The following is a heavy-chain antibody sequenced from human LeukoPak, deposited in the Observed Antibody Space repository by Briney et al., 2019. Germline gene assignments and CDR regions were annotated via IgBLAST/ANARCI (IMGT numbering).Heavy chain of an antibody. Sequence: ASVKVSCKASGYTFTGYYMHWVRQAPGQGLEWMGWINPNSGGTNYAQKFQGRVTMTRDTSISTAYMELSRLRSDDTAVYYCVYYYDSSGYNDAFDIWGQGTMVTVSS. CDR3: VYYYDSSGYNDAFDI. J-gene: IGHJ3*02. CDR1: GYTFTGYY. V-gene: IGHV1-2*02. D-gene: IGHD3-22*01. CDR2: INPNSGGT.